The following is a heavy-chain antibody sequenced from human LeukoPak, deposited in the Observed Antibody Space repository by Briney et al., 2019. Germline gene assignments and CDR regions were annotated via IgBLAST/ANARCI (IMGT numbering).Heavy chain of an antibody. CDR2: INSDGSST. D-gene: IGHD6-19*01. V-gene: IGHV3-74*01. CDR3: TPLAASGWSDY. Sequence: GGSLRLSCVASGFSFSRYWMHWVRQAPGKGLVWVSRINSDGSSTSNADSVKGRFTISRDNAKNTLYLQMNSLRAEDTAVYYCTPLAASGWSDYWGQGTLVTVSS. CDR1: GFSFSRYW. J-gene: IGHJ4*02.